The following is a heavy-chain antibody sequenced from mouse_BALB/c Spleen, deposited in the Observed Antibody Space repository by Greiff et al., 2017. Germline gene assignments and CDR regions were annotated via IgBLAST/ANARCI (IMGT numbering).Heavy chain of an antibody. V-gene: IGHV6-6*02. CDR1: GFTFSNYW. Sequence: EVKLEESGGGLVQPGGSMKLSCVASGFTFSNYWMNWVRQSPEKGLEWVAEIRLKSNNYATHYAESVKGRFTISRDDSKSSVYLQMNNLRAEDTGIYYCTRRLFAYWGQGTLVTVAA. CDR3: TRRLFAY. J-gene: IGHJ3*01. CDR2: IRLKSNNYAT.